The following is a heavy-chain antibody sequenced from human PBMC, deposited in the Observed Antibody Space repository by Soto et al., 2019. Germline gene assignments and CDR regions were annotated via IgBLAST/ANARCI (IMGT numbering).Heavy chain of an antibody. D-gene: IGHD5-12*01. CDR1: GYTFTSYV. V-gene: IGHV1-2*04. Sequence: ASVKVSCKASGYTFTSYVISWVRQAPGQGLEWMGWINPNSGGAKYSQKFQAWVTMTSDTSISTAYMELSRLKSDDTAVYYCARSGGGYDLGDYWGQGTLVTVSS. CDR3: ARSGGGYDLGDY. J-gene: IGHJ4*02. CDR2: INPNSGGA.